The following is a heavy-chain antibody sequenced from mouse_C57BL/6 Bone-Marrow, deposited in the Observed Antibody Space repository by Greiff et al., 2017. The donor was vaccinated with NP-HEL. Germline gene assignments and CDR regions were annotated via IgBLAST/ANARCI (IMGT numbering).Heavy chain of an antibody. CDR2: INPYNGGT. CDR1: GYTFTDYY. J-gene: IGHJ2*01. V-gene: IGHV1-19*01. CDR3: ARWMEWLRRDYYFDY. D-gene: IGHD2-2*01. Sequence: VQLQQSGPVLVKPGASVKMSCKASGYTFTDYYMNWVKQSHGKSLEWIGVINPYNGGTSYNQKFKGKATLTVDKSSSTAYMELNSLTSEDSAVYYCARWMEWLRRDYYFDYWGQGTTLTVSS.